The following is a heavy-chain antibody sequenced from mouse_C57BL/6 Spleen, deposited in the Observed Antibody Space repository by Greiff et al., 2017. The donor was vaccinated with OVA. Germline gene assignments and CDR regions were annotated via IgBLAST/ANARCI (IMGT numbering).Heavy chain of an antibody. V-gene: IGHV14-3*01. CDR1: GFNIKNTY. J-gene: IGHJ1*03. Sequence: EVQLQESVAELVRPGASVKLSCTASGFNIKNTYMHWVKQRPEQGLEWIGRIDPANGNTKYAPKFKGKATLTVDKSSSTAYMLLSSLTSEDSAVYFCARKSDGYYWYFDVWGTGTTVTVSS. CDR2: IDPANGNT. CDR3: ARKSDGYYWYFDV. D-gene: IGHD2-3*01.